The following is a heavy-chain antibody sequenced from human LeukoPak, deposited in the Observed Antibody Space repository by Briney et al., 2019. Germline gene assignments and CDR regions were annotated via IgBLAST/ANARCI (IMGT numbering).Heavy chain of an antibody. Sequence: GGSLRLSCAASGFTFSTYSMNWVRQAPGKGLEWVSSISSSSSYTYYADSVRGRFTISRDNAKNSLYLQMNSLRAEDTAVYYCARGRFACCMDVWGQGTTVTVSS. CDR3: ARGRFACCMDV. CDR2: ISSSSSYT. CDR1: GFTFSTYS. V-gene: IGHV3-21*01. J-gene: IGHJ6*02.